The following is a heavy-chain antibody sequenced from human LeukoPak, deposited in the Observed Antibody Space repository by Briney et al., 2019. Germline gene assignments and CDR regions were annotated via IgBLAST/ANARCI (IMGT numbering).Heavy chain of an antibody. CDR2: IYSSGST. D-gene: IGHD1-26*01. Sequence: SETLSLTCAVSGASVSGSNYYWGWIRQPPGKGLEWIGNIYSSGSTYYNASLQSRVTISIDTSKNQFSLRLNSVTAADTAMYYGAKSGGYGLIDYWGQGTRVTVSS. J-gene: IGHJ4*02. V-gene: IGHV4-39*01. CDR3: AKSGGYGLIDY. CDR1: GASVSGSNYY.